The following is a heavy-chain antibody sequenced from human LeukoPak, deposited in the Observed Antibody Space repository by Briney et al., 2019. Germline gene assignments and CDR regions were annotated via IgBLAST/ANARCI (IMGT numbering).Heavy chain of an antibody. CDR2: INYSGNT. D-gene: IGHD3-22*01. CDR1: GASISSSY. CDR3: ARGYYDSRGYSNTFDI. Sequence: KPSETLSLTCAVSGASISSSYWSWIRQPPGKGLEWIGYINYSGNTKYNPSLESRVTISVDASNIQFSLRLSSVTAADTAFYYCARGYYDSRGYSNTFDIWGQGTLVTVSS. V-gene: IGHV4-59*01. J-gene: IGHJ3*02.